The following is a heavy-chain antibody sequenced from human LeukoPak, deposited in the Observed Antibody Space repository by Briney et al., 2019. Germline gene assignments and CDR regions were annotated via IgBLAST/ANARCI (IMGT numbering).Heavy chain of an antibody. D-gene: IGHD3-9*01. V-gene: IGHV3-7*01. CDR1: GFTFSSYW. Sequence: GGSLRLSCAASGFTFSSYWMSWVRQAPGKGLEWVANIKQDGSEKYYVDSVKGRLTISRDNAKNSLYLQMNSLRAEDTAVYYCAREDDILTGRYYYYGMDVWGQGTTVTVSS. CDR2: IKQDGSEK. J-gene: IGHJ6*02. CDR3: AREDDILTGRYYYYGMDV.